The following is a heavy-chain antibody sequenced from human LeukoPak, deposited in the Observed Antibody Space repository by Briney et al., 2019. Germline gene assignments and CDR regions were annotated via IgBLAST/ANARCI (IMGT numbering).Heavy chain of an antibody. D-gene: IGHD3-22*01. Sequence: GGSLRLSWAASGFTFSSYAMHWVRQAPGKGLEWVAVISYDGSNKYYADSVKGRFTISRDNSKNTLYLQMNSLRAEDTAVYYCARGLPITMIVVVITTPSFDYWGQGTLVTVSS. CDR1: GFTFSSYA. J-gene: IGHJ4*02. V-gene: IGHV3-30-3*01. CDR3: ARGLPITMIVVVITTPSFDY. CDR2: ISYDGSNK.